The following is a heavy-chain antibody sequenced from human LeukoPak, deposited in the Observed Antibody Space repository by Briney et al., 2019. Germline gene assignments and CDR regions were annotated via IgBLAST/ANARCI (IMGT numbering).Heavy chain of an antibody. CDR2: IYYSGST. D-gene: IGHD6-13*01. Sequence: SETLSLTCTVSGGSISSYYWSWIRQPPGKGLEWIGSIYYSGSTYYNPSLKSRVTISVDTSKNQFSLKLSSVTAADTAVYYCASIRIEAAGSGLGAEYFQHWGQGTLVTVSS. J-gene: IGHJ1*01. CDR3: ASIRIEAAGSGLGAEYFQH. V-gene: IGHV4-59*05. CDR1: GGSISSYY.